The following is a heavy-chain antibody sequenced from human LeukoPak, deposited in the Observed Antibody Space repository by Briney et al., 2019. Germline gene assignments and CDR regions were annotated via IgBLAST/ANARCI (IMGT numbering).Heavy chain of an antibody. CDR3: AKDLPGATGTTGTDSYFHGMDV. CDR2: ISDSGGNT. J-gene: IGHJ6*02. Sequence: QPGGSLRLSCAASGFTFNTYAMSWVRQAPGKGLEWVSAISDSGGNTYYADSVKGRFTISRDNSKNTLYLQMNSLRAEDTAVYYCAKDLPGATGTTGTDSYFHGMDVWGQGTTVTVSS. D-gene: IGHD1-1*01. CDR1: GFTFNTYA. V-gene: IGHV3-23*01.